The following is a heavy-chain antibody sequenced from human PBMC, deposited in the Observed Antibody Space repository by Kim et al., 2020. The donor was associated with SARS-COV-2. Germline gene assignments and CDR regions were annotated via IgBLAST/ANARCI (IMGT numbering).Heavy chain of an antibody. Sequence: ASVKVSCKASGYTFTSYGISCVRQAPGQGLEWMGWISAYNGNTNYAQKLQGRVTMTTDTSTSTAYMELRSLRSDDTAVYYCARDGIAARPIAGEGDSSGWLPFDYWGQGTLVTVSS. CDR1: GYTFTSYG. CDR2: ISAYNGNT. CDR3: ARDGIAARPIAGEGDSSGWLPFDY. J-gene: IGHJ4*02. D-gene: IGHD6-19*01. V-gene: IGHV1-18*01.